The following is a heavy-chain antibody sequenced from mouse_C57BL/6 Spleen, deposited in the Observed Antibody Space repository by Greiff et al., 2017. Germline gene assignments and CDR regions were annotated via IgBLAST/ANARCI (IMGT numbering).Heavy chain of an antibody. D-gene: IGHD1-1*01. J-gene: IGHJ4*01. CDR2: ISSGGDYI. V-gene: IGHV5-9-1*02. CDR3: TRKPDYGSSHYYAMDY. CDR1: GFTFSSYA. Sequence: EVQVVESGEGLVKPGGSLKLSCAASGFTFSSYAMSWVRQTPEKRLEWVAYISSGGDYIYYADTVKGRFTISRDNARNTLYLQMSSRRWEDTAMYYCTRKPDYGSSHYYAMDYWGQGTSVTVSS.